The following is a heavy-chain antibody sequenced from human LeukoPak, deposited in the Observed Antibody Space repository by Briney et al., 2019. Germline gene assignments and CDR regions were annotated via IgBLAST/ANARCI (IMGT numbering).Heavy chain of an antibody. Sequence: GGSLRLSCAASGFTFSSYGMHWVRQAPGKGLEWVAVISYDGSNKYYADSVKGRFTISRDNSKNTLYLQMNSLRAEDTAVYYCARGPTGRSGSIYGMDVWGQGTTVTVSS. CDR2: ISYDGSNK. CDR1: GFTFSSYG. J-gene: IGHJ6*02. V-gene: IGHV3-30*03. CDR3: ARGPTGRSGSIYGMDV. D-gene: IGHD1-1*01.